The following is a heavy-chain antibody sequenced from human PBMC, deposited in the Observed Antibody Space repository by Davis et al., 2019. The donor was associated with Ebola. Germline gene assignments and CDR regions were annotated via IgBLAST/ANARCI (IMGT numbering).Heavy chain of an antibody. CDR1: GFTFSSYS. V-gene: IGHV3-21*01. D-gene: IGHD6-13*01. CDR3: ARDGLRQQLFTYYYYYGMDV. J-gene: IGHJ6*02. Sequence: GGSLRLSCAASGFTFSSYSMNWVRQAPGKGLEWVSSISSSSSYIYYADSVKGRFTISRDNAKNSLYLQMNSLRAEDTAVYYCARDGLRQQLFTYYYYYGMDVWGQGTTVTVSS. CDR2: ISSSSSYI.